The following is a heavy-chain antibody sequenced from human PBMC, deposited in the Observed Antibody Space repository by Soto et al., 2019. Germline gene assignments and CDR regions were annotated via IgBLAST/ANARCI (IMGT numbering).Heavy chain of an antibody. V-gene: IGHV4-39*01. Sequence: QLQLQESGPGLVKPSETLSLTCTVSGGSISSSSYYWGWIRQPPGKGLEWIGSIYYSGSTYYNPSLKSRVTISVDTSKNQFSLKLSSVTAADTAVYYCARQSRMVTMVRGVTTFNWFDPWGQGTLVTVSS. D-gene: IGHD3-10*01. J-gene: IGHJ5*02. CDR2: IYYSGST. CDR3: ARQSRMVTMVRGVTTFNWFDP. CDR1: GGSISSSSYY.